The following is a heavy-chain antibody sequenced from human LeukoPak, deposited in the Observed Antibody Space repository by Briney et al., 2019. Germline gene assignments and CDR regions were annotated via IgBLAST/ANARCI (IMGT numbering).Heavy chain of an antibody. CDR3: AIAPGGYYYGMDV. CDR1: GYTFTSYG. V-gene: IGHV1-18*01. Sequence: GASVKVSCKASGYTFTSYGISCVRQAPGQGLAWMGWISAYNGNTNYAQKLQGRVTMTTDTSTSTAYMELRSLRSDDTAVYYCAIAPGGYYYGMDVWGQGTTITVSS. D-gene: IGHD3-10*01. CDR2: ISAYNGNT. J-gene: IGHJ6*02.